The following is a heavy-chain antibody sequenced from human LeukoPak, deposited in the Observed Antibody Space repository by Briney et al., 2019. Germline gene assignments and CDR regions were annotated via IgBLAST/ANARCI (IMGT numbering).Heavy chain of an antibody. CDR2: INPNSGDT. V-gene: IGHV1-2*02. CDR3: ARERDTARFDY. D-gene: IGHD5-18*01. CDR1: GYTFTGYY. J-gene: IGHJ4*02. Sequence: ASVKVSCKASGYTFTGYYIHWVRQAPGQGLEWVGWINPNSGDTNYAQKFQGRVTMTRDTSITTAYMELSSLRSDDTAVYYCARERDTARFDYWGQGTLVTVSS.